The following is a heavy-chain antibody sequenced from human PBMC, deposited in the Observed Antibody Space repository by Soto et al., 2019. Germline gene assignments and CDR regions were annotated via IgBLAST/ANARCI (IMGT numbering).Heavy chain of an antibody. Sequence: QVHLVQSETEVKAPGASVTVSCKTSDSTFNGYTINWVRQAPGQGLEGLGWISSLNGNTNYARKYQGRLTMTTNTSATQAYMELRSLRSDDTAVYFCSRGTVTSGRWFGPWGQGTLITVSS. CDR3: SRGTVTSGRWFGP. D-gene: IGHD4-17*01. V-gene: IGHV1-18*04. CDR1: DSTFNGYT. CDR2: ISSLNGNT. J-gene: IGHJ5*02.